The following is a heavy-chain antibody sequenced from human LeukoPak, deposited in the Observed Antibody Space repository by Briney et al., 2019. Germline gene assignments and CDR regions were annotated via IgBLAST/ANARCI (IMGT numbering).Heavy chain of an antibody. CDR2: MNPNNGNT. Sequence: ASVKVSCKASGYTFTSYDINWVRQATGQGLEWMGWMNPNNGNTDYAQKFQGRVTLTRNTSISTAYMELRSLRSEDTAVYYCTRGGPVAGTHKYFHHWGQGTLVTVSS. CDR1: GYTFTSYD. J-gene: IGHJ1*01. D-gene: IGHD6-19*01. CDR3: TRGGPVAGTHKYFHH. V-gene: IGHV1-8*01.